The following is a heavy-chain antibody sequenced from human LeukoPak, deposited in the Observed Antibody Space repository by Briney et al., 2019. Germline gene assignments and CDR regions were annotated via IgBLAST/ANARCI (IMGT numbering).Heavy chain of an antibody. D-gene: IGHD6-19*01. J-gene: IGHJ4*02. V-gene: IGHV4-59*08. CDR3: ARHRGHSRGFS. CDR2: IYYSGST. Sequence: ASETLSLTCTVSGGSISSYYWSWIRQPPGKGLEWIGYIYYSGSTNYNPSLKSRVTISVDTSKNQFSLKLSSVTAADTAVYYCARHRGHSRGFSWGQGTLVTVSS. CDR1: GGSISSYY.